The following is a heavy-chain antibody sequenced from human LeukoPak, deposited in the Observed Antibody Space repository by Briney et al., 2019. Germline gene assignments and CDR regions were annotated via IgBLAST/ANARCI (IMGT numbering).Heavy chain of an antibody. Sequence: PGGSLRLSCAASGFTFSSYAMHWVRQAPGKGLEWVAVISYDGSNKYYADSVKGRFTISRDNSKNTLYLQMNSLRAEDTAVYYCARNSGYYYYYGMDVWGQGTTVTVSS. CDR2: ISYDGSNK. CDR1: GFTFSSYA. J-gene: IGHJ6*02. D-gene: IGHD5-12*01. CDR3: ARNSGYYYYYGMDV. V-gene: IGHV3-30-3*01.